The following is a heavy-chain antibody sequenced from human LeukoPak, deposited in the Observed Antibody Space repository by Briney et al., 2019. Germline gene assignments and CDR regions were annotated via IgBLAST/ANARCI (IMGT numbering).Heavy chain of an antibody. J-gene: IGHJ4*02. V-gene: IGHV3-23*01. Sequence: GGSLRLSCAASGFTFSSYAMSWVRQAPGKGLEWVSAISRSGGSRYYADSVKGRFTISRDNSKNTMNLQMNSLRSVDTAVYYFAKGGWTGSDFSPPKSFDYCSQGTLVT. D-gene: IGHD3/OR15-3a*01. CDR2: ISRSGGSR. CDR3: AKGGWTGSDFSPPKSFDY. CDR1: GFTFSSYA.